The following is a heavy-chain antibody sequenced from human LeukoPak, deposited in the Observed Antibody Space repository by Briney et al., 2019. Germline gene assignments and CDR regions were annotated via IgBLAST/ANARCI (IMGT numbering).Heavy chain of an antibody. CDR2: ISSDGSIT. J-gene: IGHJ4*02. CDR3: ARSGYYNGYDY. D-gene: IGHD3-10*01. CDR1: GFTFSVYW. V-gene: IGHV3-74*01. Sequence: GGSLRLSCVTSGFTFSVYWMHWVRQVPGKGLMGVSRISSDGSITTYADSVKGRFTISRDIARNTLYLQMDSLTADDTAVYYCARSGYYNGYDYWGQGTLVTVSS.